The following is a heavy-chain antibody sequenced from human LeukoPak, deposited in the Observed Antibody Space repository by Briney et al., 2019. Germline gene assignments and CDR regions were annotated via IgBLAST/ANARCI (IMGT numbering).Heavy chain of an antibody. CDR2: INSDGSST. CDR3: ARAQAAVAVDY. Sequence: GVSLRLSCAASGFTFSSYWMHWVRQAPGKGLVWVSRINSDGSSTRYADSVKGRFTISRDNAKNTLYLQMNSLRAEDTAVYYCARAQAAVAVDYWGQGTLVTVFS. V-gene: IGHV3-74*01. J-gene: IGHJ4*02. D-gene: IGHD6-19*01. CDR1: GFTFSSYW.